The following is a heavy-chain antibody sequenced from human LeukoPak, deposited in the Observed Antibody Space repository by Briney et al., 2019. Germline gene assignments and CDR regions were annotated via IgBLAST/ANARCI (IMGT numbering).Heavy chain of an antibody. CDR1: GGSISSYY. V-gene: IGHV4-59*01. J-gene: IGHJ3*02. CDR2: IYYSGST. CDR3: ARGRFLDAFDI. Sequence: PSETPSLTCTVSGGSISSYYWGWIRQPPGKGLEWIGYIYYSGSTKYKPSLKSRVTISVDTSKNQFSLKLSSVTAADTAVYYCARGRFLDAFDIWGQGTMVTVSS. D-gene: IGHD3-3*01.